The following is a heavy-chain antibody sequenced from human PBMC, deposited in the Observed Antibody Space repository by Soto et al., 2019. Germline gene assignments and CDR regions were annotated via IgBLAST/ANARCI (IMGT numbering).Heavy chain of an antibody. J-gene: IGHJ4*02. CDR1: GFSLTTAGVG. Sequence: QINLKESGPTLVNPTQTLTLTCSFSGFSLTTAGVGVGWVRQSPGEALEWLALIYWDDDERYSPSLKTRLTITKDLSKNQVVLIMTNMAPVDTATYYCAHSRNLITDDAQVGDFDYWGQGTLVTVSS. CDR2: IYWDDDE. CDR3: AHSRNLITDDAQVGDFDY. V-gene: IGHV2-5*02. D-gene: IGHD3-10*01.